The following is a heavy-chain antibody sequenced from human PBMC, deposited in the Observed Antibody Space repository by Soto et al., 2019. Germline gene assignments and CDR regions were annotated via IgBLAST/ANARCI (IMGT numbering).Heavy chain of an antibody. CDR1: GFTFSSYA. J-gene: IGHJ5*02. V-gene: IGHV3-30-3*01. D-gene: IGHD1-26*01. CDR2: ISYDGSNK. Sequence: GGSLRLSCAASGFTFSSYAMHWVRQAPGKGLEWVAVISYDGSNKYYADSVKGRFTISRDNSKNTLYLQMNSLRAEDTAVYYCARDLLRNWFDPWGRGXLVTVSS. CDR3: ARDLLRNWFDP.